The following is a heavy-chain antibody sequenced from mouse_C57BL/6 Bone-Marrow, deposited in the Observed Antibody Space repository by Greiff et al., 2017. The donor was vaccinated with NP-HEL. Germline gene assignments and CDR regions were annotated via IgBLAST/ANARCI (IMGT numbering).Heavy chain of an antibody. D-gene: IGHD1-1*01. Sequence: QVQLQQPGAGLVKPGASVKLSCKASGYTFTSYWMPGVKQRPGRGLEWIGRIDPNSGGTKYNEKFKSKATLTVDKPSSTAYMQLSSLTSEDSAVYYCARGFGTVVATRAWFAYWGQGTLVTVSA. CDR2: IDPNSGGT. CDR3: ARGFGTVVATRAWFAY. J-gene: IGHJ3*01. V-gene: IGHV1-72*01. CDR1: GYTFTSYW.